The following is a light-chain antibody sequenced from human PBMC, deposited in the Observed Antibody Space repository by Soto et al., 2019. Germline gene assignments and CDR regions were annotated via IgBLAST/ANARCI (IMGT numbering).Light chain of an antibody. V-gene: IGLV2-14*01. CDR1: SSDVGAYNY. CDR2: HVT. J-gene: IGLJ1*01. Sequence: QSVLTQPASVSGSLGQSITISCSGTSSDVGAYNYVSWYQQYPGKAPKLMIYHVTDRPSGVSNRFSGSKSGSTASLTISGLQAEDEADYYCCSYTTSNTFVFGTGTRSPS. CDR3: CSYTTSNTFV.